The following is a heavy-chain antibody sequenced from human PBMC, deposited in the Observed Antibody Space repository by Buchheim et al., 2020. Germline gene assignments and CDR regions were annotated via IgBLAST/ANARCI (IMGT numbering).Heavy chain of an antibody. CDR2: ISGSNSLK. CDR1: GFTFSDYY. V-gene: IGHV3-11*05. D-gene: IGHD4-11*01. J-gene: IGHJ4*02. Sequence: QVQLVESGGGLVKPGGSLRLSCAASGFTFSDYYMSWIRQAPGKGPEWISHISGSNSLKTYADSVKGRFTISRDNARNLLFLQLNSLRAEDTAIYYCARTVSFYFDSWGQGT. CDR3: ARTVSFYFDS.